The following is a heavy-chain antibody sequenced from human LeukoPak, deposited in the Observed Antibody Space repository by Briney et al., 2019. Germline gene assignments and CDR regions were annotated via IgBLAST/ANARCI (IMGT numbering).Heavy chain of an antibody. CDR3: AREGGSGSYSTFFDY. Sequence: GGSLRLSCAASGFTFSNNVIHWVRQAPGKGLEWVTLIWYDGSNQHYADSVKGRFTISRDNSKNTLYLQMNSLRAEDAAVYYCAREGGSGSYSTFFDYWGQGTLVTVSS. CDR1: GFTFSNNV. V-gene: IGHV3-33*01. J-gene: IGHJ4*02. CDR2: IWYDGSNQ. D-gene: IGHD3-10*01.